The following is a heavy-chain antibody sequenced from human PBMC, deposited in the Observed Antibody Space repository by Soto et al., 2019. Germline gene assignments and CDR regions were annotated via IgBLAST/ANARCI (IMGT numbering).Heavy chain of an antibody. CDR1: GGSISSYY. CDR3: ARDKDPRGPYYGMDV. D-gene: IGHD2-15*01. V-gene: IGHV4-59*01. J-gene: IGHJ6*02. CDR2: IYYSGST. Sequence: SETLSLTCTVSGGSISSYYWSWIRQPPGKGLEWIGYIYYSGSTNYNPSLKSRVTISVDTSKNQFSLKLSSVTAADTAVYYCARDKDPRGPYYGMDVWGQGTTVTVSS.